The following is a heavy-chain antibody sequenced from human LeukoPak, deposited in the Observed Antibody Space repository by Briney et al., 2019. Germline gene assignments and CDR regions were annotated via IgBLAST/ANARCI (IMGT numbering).Heavy chain of an antibody. V-gene: IGHV3-48*03. CDR3: ATSGGHGWNYYFDN. Sequence: PGGSLRLSCAASGFTFSNYEMNWVRQAPGKGLEWFAYISNGGSSILYADAVKGRLTISRDNANKSLYLQMNSLRAEDTAVYYCATSGGHGWNYYFDNWGQGTLVTVSS. J-gene: IGHJ4*02. CDR2: ISNGGSSI. D-gene: IGHD5-12*01. CDR1: GFTFSNYE.